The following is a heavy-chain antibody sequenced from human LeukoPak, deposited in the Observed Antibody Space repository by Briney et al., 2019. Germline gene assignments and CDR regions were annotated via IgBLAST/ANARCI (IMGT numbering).Heavy chain of an antibody. CDR3: ARVRRGVDAFDI. D-gene: IGHD3-10*01. CDR2: IYYSGST. J-gene: IGHJ3*02. V-gene: IGHV4-39*07. Sequence: SETLSLTCTVSGGSISSSSYYWGWIRQPPGKGLEWIGSIYYSGSTNYNPSLKSRVTISVDTSKNQFSLRLGSVTAADTAVYYCARVRRGVDAFDIWGQGTMVTVS. CDR1: GGSISSSSYY.